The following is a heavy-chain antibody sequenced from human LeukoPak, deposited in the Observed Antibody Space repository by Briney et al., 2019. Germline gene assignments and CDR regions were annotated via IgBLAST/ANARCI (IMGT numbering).Heavy chain of an antibody. CDR2: INHSGST. CDR3: ARSPPPGATAYGVVDS. J-gene: IGHJ5*01. Sequence: SETLSLTCTVSGGSVTSGNYYWTWIRQPPGKGLEWIGEINHSGSTKYKPSLKSRVTISIDTSKNQFSLSLTSVTAADTAVYYCARSPPPGATAYGVVDSWAQGTLVSVSS. D-gene: IGHD3-10*01. CDR1: GGSVTSGNYY. V-gene: IGHV4-61*01.